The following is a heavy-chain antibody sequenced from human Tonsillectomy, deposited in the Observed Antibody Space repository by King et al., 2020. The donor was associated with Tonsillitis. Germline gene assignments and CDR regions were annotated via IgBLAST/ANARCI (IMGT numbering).Heavy chain of an antibody. CDR3: ARASGWNEPPDY. D-gene: IGHD1-1*01. CDR1: GGSISSGGYY. CDR2: IYHSGNT. J-gene: IGHJ4*01. Sequence: QVQLQESGPGLVKPLQTLSLTCTVSGGSISSGGYYWSWIRQHPGKGLEWIGYIYHSGNTYYNPSLESRVTISVDTSKDQFSLKLSSVTAADTAMYYCARASGWNEPPDYWGHGTLVTVSS. V-gene: IGHV4-31*03.